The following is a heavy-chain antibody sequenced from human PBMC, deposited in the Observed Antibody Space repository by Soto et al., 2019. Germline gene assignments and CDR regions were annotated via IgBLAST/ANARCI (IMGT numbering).Heavy chain of an antibody. V-gene: IGHV3-23*01. CDR2: ISATGGSK. Sequence: GGSLRLSCAASGFTFSIYSMSWVRQAPGKGLEWVSGISATGGSKHYADSVRGRFAISRDNFKATLFLYMNSLRAEDTAVYYCVMSPRPPSTTHYFYYWGKGILVTVSS. CDR3: VMSPRPPSTTHYFYY. D-gene: IGHD4-4*01. J-gene: IGHJ4*02. CDR1: GFTFSIYS.